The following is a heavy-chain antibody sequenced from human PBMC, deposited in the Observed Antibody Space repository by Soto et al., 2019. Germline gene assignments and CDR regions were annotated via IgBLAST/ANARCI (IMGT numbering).Heavy chain of an antibody. J-gene: IGHJ5*02. CDR1: GYTFTSYG. V-gene: IGHV1-18*01. Sequence: ASVKVSCKASGYTFTSYGISWVRQAPGQGLEWMGWISAYNGNTNYAQKLQDRVTMTTDTSTSTAYMELRSLRSDDTDVYYCARVFTSWIQLWLPHHWFDPWGQGTLVTVSS. CDR2: ISAYNGNT. D-gene: IGHD5-18*01. CDR3: ARVFTSWIQLWLPHHWFDP.